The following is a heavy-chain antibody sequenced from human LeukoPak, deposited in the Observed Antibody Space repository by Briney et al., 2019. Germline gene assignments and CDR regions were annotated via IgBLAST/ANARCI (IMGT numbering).Heavy chain of an antibody. CDR2: INHSGST. Sequence: SETLSLTCAVYGGSFSGYYWSWIRQPPGKGLEWIGEINHSGSTNYNPSLRSRVTISVDTSKNQFSLKLSSVTAADTAVYYCARGAPDYYDSSGYLGSLFDYWGQGTLVTVSS. CDR3: ARGAPDYYDSSGYLGSLFDY. D-gene: IGHD3-22*01. J-gene: IGHJ4*02. V-gene: IGHV4-34*01. CDR1: GGSFSGYY.